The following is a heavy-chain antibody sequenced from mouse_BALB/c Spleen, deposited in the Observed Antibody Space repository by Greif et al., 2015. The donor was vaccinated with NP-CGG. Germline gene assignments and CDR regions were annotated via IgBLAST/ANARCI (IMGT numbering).Heavy chain of an antibody. V-gene: IGHV14-3*02. CDR3: ARPYYYGSPWFAY. Sequence: VQLQQSGAELVKPGASVKLSCTASGFNIKDTYMHWVKQRPEQGLELIGRIDPANGNTKYDPKFQGKAIITADTSSNTAYLQLSSLTSEDTAVYYCARPYYYGSPWFAYWGQGTLVTVSA. J-gene: IGHJ3*01. CDR1: GFNIKDTY. CDR2: IDPANGNT. D-gene: IGHD1-1*01.